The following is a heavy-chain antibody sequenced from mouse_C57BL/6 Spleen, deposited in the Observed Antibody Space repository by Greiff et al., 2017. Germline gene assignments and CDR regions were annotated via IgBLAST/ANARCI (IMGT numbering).Heavy chain of an antibody. CDR2: IYPRSGNT. CDR3: ASYYYGSSYALYYYAMDY. D-gene: IGHD1-1*01. J-gene: IGHJ4*01. V-gene: IGHV1-81*01. CDR1: GYTFTSYG. Sequence: QVQLQQSGAELARPGASVKLSCKASGYTFTSYGISWVKQRTGQGLEWIGEIYPRSGNTHYNEKFKGKATLTADNSSSPAYMELRSLTSDDSAVYFCASYYYGSSYALYYYAMDYWGQGTSVTVSS.